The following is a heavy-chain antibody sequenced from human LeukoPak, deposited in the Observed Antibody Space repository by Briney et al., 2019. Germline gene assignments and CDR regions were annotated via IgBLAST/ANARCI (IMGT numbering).Heavy chain of an antibody. J-gene: IGHJ6*03. CDR1: GFTFSSYV. V-gene: IGHV3-30*04. CDR3: AKRSSYYYYYMDV. CDR2: ISYDGSNE. Sequence: GGSLRLSCAASGFTFSSYVMHWVRQAPGKGLEWVAIISYDGSNEYYADSVKGRFTISRDNSKNTLYLQMNSLRAEDTAVYYCAKRSSYYYYYMDVWGKGTTVTVSS.